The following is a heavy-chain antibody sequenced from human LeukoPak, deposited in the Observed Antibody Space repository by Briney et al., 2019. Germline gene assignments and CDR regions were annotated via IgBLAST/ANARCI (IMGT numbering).Heavy chain of an antibody. CDR2: IRYDGSNK. V-gene: IGHV3-30*02. CDR1: GFTFGSYG. D-gene: IGHD3-10*01. J-gene: IGHJ1*01. CDR3: AKENYGSGSYYNPRAEYFQH. Sequence: GGSLRLSXAASGFTFGSYGMHWVRQAPGKGLEWVAFIRYDGSNKYYADSVKGRFTISRDNSKNTLYLQMNSLRAEDTAVYYCAKENYGSGSYYNPRAEYFQHWGQGTLVTVSS.